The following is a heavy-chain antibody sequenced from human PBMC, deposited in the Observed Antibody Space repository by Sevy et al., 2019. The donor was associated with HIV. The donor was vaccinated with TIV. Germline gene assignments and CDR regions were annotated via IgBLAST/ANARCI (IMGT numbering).Heavy chain of an antibody. J-gene: IGHJ4*02. CDR3: VGLFLSYRSGWSYFDY. CDR1: GGTVNDKY. Sequence: GGSLRLSCAISGGTVNDKYIIWVRQAPGKGLEWVSVIFSRGSTYYADSAKGRFTISRDNSKNTVDLQMNSVRAEGKAVYYCVGLFLSYRSGWSYFDYWGQGTMVTVSS. CDR2: IFSRGST. D-gene: IGHD6-19*01. V-gene: IGHV3-66*02.